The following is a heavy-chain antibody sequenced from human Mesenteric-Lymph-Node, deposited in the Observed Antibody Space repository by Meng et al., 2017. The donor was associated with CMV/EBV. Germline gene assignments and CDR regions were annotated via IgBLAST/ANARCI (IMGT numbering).Heavy chain of an antibody. V-gene: IGHV2-5*01. CDR3: AHLDGTTWYYYDY. Sequence: LSGFSFTTSGVAVGWIRQPPGKALEWLAHIYGNGDRYYSTSLKSRLTITKDTSRNQVVLTMTNVDPVDTGTYYCAHLDGTTWYYYDYWGQGTLVTVSS. J-gene: IGHJ4*02. CDR2: IYGNGDR. D-gene: IGHD5-24*01. CDR1: GFSFTTSGVA.